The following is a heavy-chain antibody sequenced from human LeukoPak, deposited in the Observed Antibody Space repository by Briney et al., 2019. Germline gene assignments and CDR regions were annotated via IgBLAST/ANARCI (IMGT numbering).Heavy chain of an antibody. Sequence: GGSLRLSCAASGFTFSSSAMTWVRQAPGKGLEWVSSISAGGVYTYYADSVKGRFTISRDNSKTTLYLQMNSLRAEDTAVYYCARWDSSATSFDYWGQGTLVTVSS. CDR3: ARWDSSATSFDY. CDR2: ISAGGVYT. J-gene: IGHJ4*02. D-gene: IGHD3-22*01. CDR1: GFTFSSSA. V-gene: IGHV3-23*01.